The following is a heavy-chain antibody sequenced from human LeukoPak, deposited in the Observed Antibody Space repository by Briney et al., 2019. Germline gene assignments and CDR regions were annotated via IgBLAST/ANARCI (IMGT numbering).Heavy chain of an antibody. Sequence: SETLSLTCTVSGGSISSYYWSWIRQPPGKGLEWIGYKYYSGRTNYNPSLKSRVTISVDTSKSQFSLKLSSVTAADTAVYYCARGGYTYGFDAFDIWGQGTMVTVSS. V-gene: IGHV4-59*01. CDR2: KYYSGRT. D-gene: IGHD5-18*01. CDR3: ARGGYTYGFDAFDI. J-gene: IGHJ3*02. CDR1: GGSISSYY.